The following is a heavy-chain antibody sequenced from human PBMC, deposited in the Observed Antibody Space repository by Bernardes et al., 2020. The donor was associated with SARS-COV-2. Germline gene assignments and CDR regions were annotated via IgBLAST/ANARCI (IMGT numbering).Heavy chain of an antibody. CDR1: GGSFSGYY. Sequence: SETLSLTCAVYGGSFSGYYWSWIRQPPGKGLEWIGEINHSGSTNYNPSLKSRVTISVDTSKNQFSLKLSSVTAADTAVYYCARAVALDGMDVWGQGTTVTVSS. CDR3: ARAVALDGMDV. CDR2: INHSGST. D-gene: IGHD2-15*01. J-gene: IGHJ6*02. V-gene: IGHV4-34*01.